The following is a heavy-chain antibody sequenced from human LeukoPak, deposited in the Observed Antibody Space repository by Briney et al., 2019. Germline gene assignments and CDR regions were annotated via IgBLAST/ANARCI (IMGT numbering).Heavy chain of an antibody. V-gene: IGHV3-23*01. CDR1: GFTFSSYA. CDR3: AKDSSSWYDAFDI. D-gene: IGHD6-13*01. Sequence: GGSPRLSCAASGFTFSSYAMSWVRQAPGKGLEWVSAISGSGGSTYYADSVKGRFTISRDNSKNTLYLQMNSLRAEDTAVYYCAKDSSSWYDAFDIWGQGTMVTVSS. CDR2: ISGSGGST. J-gene: IGHJ3*02.